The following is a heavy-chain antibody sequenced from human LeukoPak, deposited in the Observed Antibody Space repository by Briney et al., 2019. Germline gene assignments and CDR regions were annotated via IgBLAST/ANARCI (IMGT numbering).Heavy chain of an antibody. V-gene: IGHV3-74*01. D-gene: IGHD6-6*01. Sequence: PGGSLRLSCAASGFTLRNYWMHWVRQVPGRGLVWVSRISGDGSGTNYADSVKGRFTISRDNAKNTVYLQINNLRAEDTAVYFCARYSSSSGGTSYFLDYWGQGTLVTVSS. CDR3: ARYSSSSGGTSYFLDY. CDR2: ISGDGSGT. CDR1: GFTLRNYW. J-gene: IGHJ4*02.